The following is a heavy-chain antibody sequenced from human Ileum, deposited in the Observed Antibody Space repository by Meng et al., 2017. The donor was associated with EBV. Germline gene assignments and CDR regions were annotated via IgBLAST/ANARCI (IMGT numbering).Heavy chain of an antibody. Sequence: QLRLQESGPGLAKPSETLSLTCTVSGGSISSSSYYWAWIRQPPGEGLEWIGSVVYSGTTYYTSSLKSRVSISVDTSKNQFSLKLSSVTAADTAVYYCARHHHSPTFDYWGQGTLVTVFS. CDR1: GGSISSSSYY. CDR2: VVYSGTT. V-gene: IGHV4-39*01. D-gene: IGHD1-14*01. J-gene: IGHJ4*02. CDR3: ARHHHSPTFDY.